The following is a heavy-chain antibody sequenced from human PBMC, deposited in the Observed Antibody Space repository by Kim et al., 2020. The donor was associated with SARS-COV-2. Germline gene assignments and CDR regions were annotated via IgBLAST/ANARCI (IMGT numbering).Heavy chain of an antibody. CDR3: ARQYYDFWSGPEFDEPPSAFDY. J-gene: IGHJ4*02. CDR2: INAGKGNT. CDR1: GYGFSDYA. V-gene: IGHV1-3*01. Sequence: ASVKVSCKASGYGFSDYALHWVRQAPGQRLEWMGWINAGKGNTKYSQNFQGRVTITTDTSASTVYMELSSLRSGDTAVYYCARQYYDFWSGPEFDEPPSAFDYWGQGTLVTVSS. D-gene: IGHD3-3*01.